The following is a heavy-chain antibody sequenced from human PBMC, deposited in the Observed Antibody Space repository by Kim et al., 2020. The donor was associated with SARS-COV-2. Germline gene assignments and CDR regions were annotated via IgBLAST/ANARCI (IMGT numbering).Heavy chain of an antibody. CDR3: ARGPNYGPFDY. CDR2: IIGSGTTI. Sequence: GGSLRLSCAASGFTFSSYEMNWVRQAPGKGLEWVSYIIGSGTTIYYADSVRGRFTISRDNDKNSLYLQMNSLRAEDTAVYYCARGPNYGPFDYWGQGTLVTVSS. D-gene: IGHD4-17*01. V-gene: IGHV3-48*03. J-gene: IGHJ4*02. CDR1: GFTFSSYE.